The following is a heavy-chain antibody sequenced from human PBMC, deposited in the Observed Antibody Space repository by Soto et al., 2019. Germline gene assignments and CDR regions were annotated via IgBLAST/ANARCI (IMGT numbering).Heavy chain of an antibody. J-gene: IGHJ6*02. CDR3: ARDRSSSWSYYYYGMDV. CDR1: GFTFSSYG. D-gene: IGHD6-13*01. Sequence: PGGSLRLSCAASGFTFSSYGMHWVRQAPGKGLEWVAVIWYDGSNKYYADSVKGRFTISRDNSKNTLYLQMNSLRAEDTAVYYCARDRSSSWSYYYYGMDVWGQGTTVTVPS. CDR2: IWYDGSNK. V-gene: IGHV3-33*01.